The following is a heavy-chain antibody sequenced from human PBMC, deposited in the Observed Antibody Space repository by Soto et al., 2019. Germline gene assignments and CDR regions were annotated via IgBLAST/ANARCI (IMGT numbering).Heavy chain of an antibody. D-gene: IGHD3-3*01. Sequence: EVQLVESGGGLVQPGGSLRLSCAASGFTFSSYSMNWVRQAPGKGLEWVSYIGSTSGTIYYADSVKGRFTISRDNAKNSMYLQKNRLRAEDTAVYYCARDREFLEISKGYYYYVDVWGKGATVTVSS. V-gene: IGHV3-48*01. CDR3: ARDREFLEISKGYYYYVDV. CDR1: GFTFSSYS. J-gene: IGHJ6*03. CDR2: IGSTSGTI.